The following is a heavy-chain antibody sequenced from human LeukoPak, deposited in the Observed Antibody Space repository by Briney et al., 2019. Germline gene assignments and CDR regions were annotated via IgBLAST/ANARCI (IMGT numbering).Heavy chain of an antibody. J-gene: IGHJ4*02. Sequence: GESLQISCKGSGYSFTSYWIGWVRPLPGKGLEWMGIIYPGDSDTRYSPSFQGQVTISADKSISTAYLQWSSLKASDTAMYYCARPYYYDSSGYPYYFDYWGQGTLVTVSS. V-gene: IGHV5-51*01. CDR3: ARPYYYDSSGYPYYFDY. D-gene: IGHD3-22*01. CDR2: IYPGDSDT. CDR1: GYSFTSYW.